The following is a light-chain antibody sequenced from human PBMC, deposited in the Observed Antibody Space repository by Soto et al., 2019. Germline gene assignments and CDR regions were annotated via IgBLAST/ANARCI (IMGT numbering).Light chain of an antibody. Sequence: IQMTQSPSTLSASVGDRVTITCRASQSISSYLNWYQQKPGKAPKLLISAATNLADGVPSRFGGSGSGTDFTLSVSSLQPEDFATYYCQQSYSLPVWTFGQGTKVDIK. CDR3: QQSYSLPVWT. V-gene: IGKV1-39*01. CDR1: QSISSY. J-gene: IGKJ1*01. CDR2: AAT.